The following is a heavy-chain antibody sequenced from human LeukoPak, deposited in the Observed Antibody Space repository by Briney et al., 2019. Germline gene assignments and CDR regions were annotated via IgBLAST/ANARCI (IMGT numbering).Heavy chain of an antibody. Sequence: GGSLRLSCAASGFTFSNFATSWVRQAPGKGLQWVSAISDSGGGTFYADSVKGRFTISRDNSKNTLYLQMNSLRAEDTAVYYCAKVGVGWVAFEYWGQGTLVTVSS. CDR2: ISDSGGGT. CDR3: AKVGVGWVAFEY. J-gene: IGHJ4*02. CDR1: GFTFSNFA. V-gene: IGHV3-23*01. D-gene: IGHD3-16*01.